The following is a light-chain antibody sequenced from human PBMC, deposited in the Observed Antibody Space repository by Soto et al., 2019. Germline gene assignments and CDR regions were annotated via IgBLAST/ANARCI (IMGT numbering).Light chain of an antibody. CDR1: QSVSSY. J-gene: IGKJ5*01. Sequence: EIVLTQSPATLSLSPGEIATLSCRASQSVSSYLAWYQQKPGQAPRLLIYDASNRATGIPARFSGSGSGTDFTLTISSLEPEDFAVYYCQQRSNWLSITFGQGTRLEIK. CDR3: QQRSNWLSIT. V-gene: IGKV3-11*01. CDR2: DAS.